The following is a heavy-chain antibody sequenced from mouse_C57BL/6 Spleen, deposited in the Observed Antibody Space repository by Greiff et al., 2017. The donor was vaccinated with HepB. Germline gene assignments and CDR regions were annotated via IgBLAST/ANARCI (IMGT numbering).Heavy chain of an antibody. Sequence: QVQLQQPGAELVKPGASVKLSCKASGYTFTSYWMQWVKQRPGQGLEWIGEIDPSDSYTNYNQKFKGKATLTVDTSSSTAYMQLSILTSEDSAVYYCARSGLPYYYAMDYWGQGTSVTVSS. CDR3: ARSGLPYYYAMDY. V-gene: IGHV1-50*01. D-gene: IGHD3-1*01. CDR1: GYTFTSYW. CDR2: IDPSDSYT. J-gene: IGHJ4*01.